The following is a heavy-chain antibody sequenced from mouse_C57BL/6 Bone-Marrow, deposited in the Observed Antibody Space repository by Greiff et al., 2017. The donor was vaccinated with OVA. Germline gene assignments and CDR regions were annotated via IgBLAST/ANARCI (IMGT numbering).Heavy chain of an antibody. CDR3: AREGYGNYLWVLYYFDY. Sequence: LVESGAELMKPGASVKLSCKATGYTFTGYWIEWVKQRPGHGLEWIGEILPGSGSTNYNEKFKGKATFTADTSSNTAYMQLSSLTTEDSAIYYCAREGYGNYLWVLYYFDYWGQGTTLTVSS. D-gene: IGHD2-1*01. J-gene: IGHJ2*01. CDR2: ILPGSGST. V-gene: IGHV1-9*01. CDR1: GYTFTGYW.